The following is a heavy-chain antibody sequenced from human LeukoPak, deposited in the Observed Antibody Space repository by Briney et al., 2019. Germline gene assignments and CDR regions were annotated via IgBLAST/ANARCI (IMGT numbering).Heavy chain of an antibody. CDR1: GFVFDDYD. J-gene: IGHJ4*02. CDR2: IRSDGYHT. D-gene: IGHD1-26*01. CDR3: AKPSGSGVDY. Sequence: GGSLRLSCGASGFVFDDYDMHWVRQAPGKGLEWVAFIRSDGYHTYYTDSVKGRFIITRDNFKNILYLQMNSLRLEDMAVYYCAKPSGSGVDYWGRGTRVTVSS. V-gene: IGHV3-30*02.